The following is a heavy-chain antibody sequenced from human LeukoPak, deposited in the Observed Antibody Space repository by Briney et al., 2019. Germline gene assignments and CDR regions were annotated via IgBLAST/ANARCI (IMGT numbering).Heavy chain of an antibody. Sequence: PSETLSLTCTASGGSISSYYCSWIRQPPGKGLEWIGYIYYTGSTNYNPSLKSRVTISVDTSKDQFSLKLSSVTAADTAVYYCARGIPITMVRGVIITGGLDYWGQGTLVTVSS. J-gene: IGHJ4*02. CDR3: ARGIPITMVRGVIITGGLDY. CDR2: IYYTGST. V-gene: IGHV4-59*01. CDR1: GGSISSYY. D-gene: IGHD3-10*01.